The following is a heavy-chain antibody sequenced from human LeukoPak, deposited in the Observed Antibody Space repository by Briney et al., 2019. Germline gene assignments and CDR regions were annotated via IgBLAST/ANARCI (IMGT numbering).Heavy chain of an antibody. V-gene: IGHV1-46*01. J-gene: IGHJ4*02. Sequence: GASVKVSCKASGYTFTSYYMHWVRQAPGQGLEWMGIINPSGGSTSYAQKFQGRVTMTRYTSTSTVYMELSSLRSEDTAVYYCARDGTDYYGSGSYRPHFDYWGQGTLVTVSS. CDR2: INPSGGST. CDR3: ARDGTDYYGSGSYRPHFDY. D-gene: IGHD3-10*01. CDR1: GYTFTSYY.